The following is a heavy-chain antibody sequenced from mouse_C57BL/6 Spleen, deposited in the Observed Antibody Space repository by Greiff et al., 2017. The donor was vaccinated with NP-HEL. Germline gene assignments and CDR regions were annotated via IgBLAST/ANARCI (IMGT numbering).Heavy chain of an antibody. V-gene: IGHV1-59*01. D-gene: IGHD3-2*02. J-gene: IGHJ2*01. CDR2: IDPSDSYT. CDR1: GYTFTSYW. Sequence: QVQLQQPGAELVRPGTSVKLSCKASGYTFTSYWMHWVKQRPGQGLEWIGVIDPSDSYTKYNQKFKGKATLTVDTSSSTAYMQLSSLTSEDSAVYYCAREAGPYYFDYWGQGTTLTVSS. CDR3: AREAGPYYFDY.